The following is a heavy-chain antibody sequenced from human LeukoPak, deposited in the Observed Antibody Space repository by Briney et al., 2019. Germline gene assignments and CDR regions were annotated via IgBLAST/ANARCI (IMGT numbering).Heavy chain of an antibody. D-gene: IGHD3-10*01. CDR1: GGSISSYY. V-gene: IGHV4-59*12. CDR2: IYYSGST. Sequence: SETLSLTCTVSGGSISSYYWSWIRQPPGKGLEWIGYIYYSGSTNYNPSLKSRVTISVDTSKNQFSLKLSSVTAADTAVYYCARGLAYYYPRGGPGLGDWGQGTLVTVSS. CDR3: ARGLAYYYPRGGPGLGD. J-gene: IGHJ4*02.